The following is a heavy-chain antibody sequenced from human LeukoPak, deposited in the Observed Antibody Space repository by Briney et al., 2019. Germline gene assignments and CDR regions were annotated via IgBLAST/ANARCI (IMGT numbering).Heavy chain of an antibody. CDR1: GGSISSYY. Sequence: SSETLSLTCTVSGGSISSYYWSWIRQPPGKGLEWIGRIYTSGSTNYNPSLKSRVTMSVDTSKNQFSLKLSSVTAADTAVYYCASSYYYDSSGPFWAFDIWGQGTMVTVSS. D-gene: IGHD3-22*01. J-gene: IGHJ3*02. V-gene: IGHV4-4*07. CDR3: ASSYYYDSSGPFWAFDI. CDR2: IYTSGST.